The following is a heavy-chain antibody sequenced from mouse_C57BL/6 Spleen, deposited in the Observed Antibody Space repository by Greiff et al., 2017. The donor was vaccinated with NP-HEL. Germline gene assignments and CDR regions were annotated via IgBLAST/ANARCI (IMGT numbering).Heavy chain of an antibody. CDR3: ARDYDSSYDYAMDY. D-gene: IGHD1-1*01. V-gene: IGHV1-76*01. Sequence: QVQLQQSGAELVRPGASVKLSCKASGYTFTDYYINWVKQRPGQGLEWIARIYTGSGNTYYNEKFNSTATLTAEKSTSTAYMQLSSMTSEDSAVYCCARDYDSSYDYAMDYWGQGTSVTVSS. CDR2: IYTGSGNT. J-gene: IGHJ4*01. CDR1: GYTFTDYY.